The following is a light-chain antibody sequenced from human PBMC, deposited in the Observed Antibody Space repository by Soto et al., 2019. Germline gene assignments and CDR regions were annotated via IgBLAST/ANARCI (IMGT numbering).Light chain of an antibody. CDR1: QSVSSTY. J-gene: IGKJ1*01. Sequence: DIVLTQSPGTLSLSPGERATLSCRASQSVSSTYLAWYQQKPGQAPRLLIYGASSRATDIPDRFSGSGSGTDFTLTISRLEPEDFAVYYCQQYGSSLRTFGQGTKVEIK. CDR3: QQYGSSLRT. CDR2: GAS. V-gene: IGKV3-20*01.